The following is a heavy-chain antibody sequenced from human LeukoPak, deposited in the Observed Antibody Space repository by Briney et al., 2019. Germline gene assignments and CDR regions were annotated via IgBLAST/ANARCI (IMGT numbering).Heavy chain of an antibody. CDR3: ARAVVGTRYGMDV. CDR1: GFTVSSNY. D-gene: IGHD1-1*01. J-gene: IGHJ6*02. V-gene: IGHV3-66*01. CDR2: VYSGGST. Sequence: GGSLRLSCAASGFTVSSNYMSWVRQAPGKGLEWVSVVYSGGSTYYADSVKGRFTISRDNSKNTLHLQMNSLRAEDTAVYYCARAVVGTRYGMDVWGQGTTVTVSS.